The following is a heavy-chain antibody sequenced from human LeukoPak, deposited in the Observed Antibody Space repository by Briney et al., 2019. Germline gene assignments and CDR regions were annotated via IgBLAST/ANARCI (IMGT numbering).Heavy chain of an antibody. Sequence: PGGSLRLSCAASGFTVSTNFMSWVRQAPGKGLEWVSVIYSGGSTYYADSVKGRFTISRDNSKNTLYLQMNSLRAEDTAVYYCAKGIVGATYDYWGQGTLVTVSS. CDR1: GFTVSTNF. J-gene: IGHJ4*02. CDR2: IYSGGST. CDR3: AKGIVGATYDY. V-gene: IGHV3-66*01. D-gene: IGHD1-26*01.